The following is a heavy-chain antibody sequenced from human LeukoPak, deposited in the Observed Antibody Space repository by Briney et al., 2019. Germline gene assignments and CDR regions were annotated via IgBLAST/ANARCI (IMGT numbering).Heavy chain of an antibody. CDR3: APGGPYDFWSGYPITKTFDP. Sequence: GGSLRLSCAASGFTVSSNYMSWVRQAPGKGLEWVSVIYSGGSTYYADSVKGRFTISRDNSKNTLYLQMNSLRAEDTAVYYCAPGGPYDFWSGYPITKTFDPWGQGTLVTVSS. D-gene: IGHD3-3*01. V-gene: IGHV3-53*01. CDR1: GFTVSSNY. CDR2: IYSGGST. J-gene: IGHJ5*02.